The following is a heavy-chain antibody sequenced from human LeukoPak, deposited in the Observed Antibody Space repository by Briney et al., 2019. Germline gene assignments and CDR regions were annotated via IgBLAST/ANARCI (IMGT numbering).Heavy chain of an antibody. J-gene: IGHJ4*02. V-gene: IGHV3-48*03. D-gene: IGHD3-22*01. CDR1: GFTFSSYE. Sequence: GGSLRLSCAASGFTFSSYEMNWVRQAPGKGLEWVSYISSSGSTIYYADSVKGRFTISRDNAKNSLYLQMNSLRAEDTAVYYCAKDPRYYYDSSGYYIGSDDYWGQGTLVTVSS. CDR2: ISSSGSTI. CDR3: AKDPRYYYDSSGYYIGSDDY.